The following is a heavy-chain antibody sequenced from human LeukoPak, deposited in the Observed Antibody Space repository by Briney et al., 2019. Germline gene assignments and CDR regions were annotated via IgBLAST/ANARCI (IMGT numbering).Heavy chain of an antibody. CDR3: TTDAGFDSRWYNY. V-gene: IGHV3-15*01. Sequence: GGSLRLSCAASGFSFSNAYMCWVRQAPGKGLEWVGRIKSKIDGGATDYAAPVKGRFTISRDDSGNTLYLQMNSLKSEDTAVYYCTTDAGFDSRWYNYWGQGTLVTVSS. D-gene: IGHD6-13*01. J-gene: IGHJ4*02. CDR1: GFSFSNAY. CDR2: IKSKIDGGAT.